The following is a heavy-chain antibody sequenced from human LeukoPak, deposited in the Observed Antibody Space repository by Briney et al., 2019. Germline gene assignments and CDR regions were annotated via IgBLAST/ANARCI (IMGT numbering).Heavy chain of an antibody. J-gene: IGHJ5*02. CDR1: GFTFSNYA. CDR2: IWSDGTNR. D-gene: IGHD1-26*01. CDR3: ARKGGAGGNPDSWFDP. Sequence: GGSLRLSCAASGFTFSNYAMHWVRQAPGKGPEWVAVIWSDGTNRHYTDSVKGRFTISRDNSKNTLYLQMDSLRDEDTAVYYCARKGGAGGNPDSWFDPWGQRTQVTVSS. V-gene: IGHV3-33*01.